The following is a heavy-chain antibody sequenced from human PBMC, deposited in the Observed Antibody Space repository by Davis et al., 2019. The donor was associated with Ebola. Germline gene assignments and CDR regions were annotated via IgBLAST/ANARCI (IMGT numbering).Heavy chain of an antibody. D-gene: IGHD2-8*01. CDR1: GFTFSNYW. Sequence: PGGSLRLSCAASGFTFSNYWMTWVRQTPGKGLEWVAYHGSNKLYADAVKGRFTISRDNSKNTLYLQMSSLRAEDTAVYYCARHGTDIMTSYFDYWGQGTRVTVSS. J-gene: IGHJ4*02. V-gene: IGHV3-33*08. CDR2: YHGSNK. CDR3: ARHGTDIMTSYFDY.